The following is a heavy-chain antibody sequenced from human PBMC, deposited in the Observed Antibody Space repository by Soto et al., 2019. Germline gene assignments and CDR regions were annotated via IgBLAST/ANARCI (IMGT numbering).Heavy chain of an antibody. V-gene: IGHV3-23*01. Sequence: GGSLRLSCAASGLTLSSYAMSWVRQAPGKGLEWVSGISDSGSSTYYADSVKGRFTISRDNSKNTLYLQMNSLRAEDTAIYYCATVPAAYYYYYALDVWGQGTTDTVSS. J-gene: IGHJ6*02. CDR3: ATVPAAYYYYYALDV. CDR2: ISDSGSST. D-gene: IGHD2-2*01. CDR1: GLTLSSYA.